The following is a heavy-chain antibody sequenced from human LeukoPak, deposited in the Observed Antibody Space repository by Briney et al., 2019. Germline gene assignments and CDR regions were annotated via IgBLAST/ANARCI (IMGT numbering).Heavy chain of an antibody. J-gene: IGHJ4*02. Sequence: GGSLRLSCAASGFTVSSNYMSWVRQAPGKGLEWVSVIYSGGSTYYADSVKGRFTISRDNSKNTLYLQMNSLRAEDTAVYYCARDAGVEYYFDYWGQGTLVTVSS. CDR2: IYSGGST. D-gene: IGHD3-10*01. V-gene: IGHV3-66*01. CDR3: ARDAGVEYYFDY. CDR1: GFTVSSNY.